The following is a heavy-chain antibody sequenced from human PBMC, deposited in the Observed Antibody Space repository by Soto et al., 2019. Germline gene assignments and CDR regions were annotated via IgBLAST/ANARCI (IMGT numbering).Heavy chain of an antibody. D-gene: IGHD1-26*01. J-gene: IGHJ6*02. CDR1: GGTFDNFI. CDR2: IVPMLGTP. Sequence: QVQLVQSGAEVKEPGSSGRVSCKASGGTFDNFIMNWVRQTPGQGLEWMGGIVPMLGTPTYAEKFKGRVTISATGSTSTMYMEVTSLRSEDTAIYYCARNGTYSSSLSQYSGMDVWGQGTTVTVSS. V-gene: IGHV1-69*01. CDR3: ARNGTYSSSLSQYSGMDV.